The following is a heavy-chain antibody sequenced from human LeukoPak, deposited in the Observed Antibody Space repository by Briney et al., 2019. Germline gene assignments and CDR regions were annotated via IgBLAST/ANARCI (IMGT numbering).Heavy chain of an antibody. CDR3: ARLTIFGVGSFGLSYGMDV. CDR2: INHSGST. J-gene: IGHJ6*02. CDR1: GGSFSGYY. Sequence: PSETLSLTCAVYGGSFSGYYWSWIRQPPGKGLEWIGEINHSGSTNYNPSLKSRVTISVDTSKNQFSLKLSSVTAADTAVYYCARLTIFGVGSFGLSYGMDVRGQGTTVTVSS. D-gene: IGHD3-3*01. V-gene: IGHV4-34*01.